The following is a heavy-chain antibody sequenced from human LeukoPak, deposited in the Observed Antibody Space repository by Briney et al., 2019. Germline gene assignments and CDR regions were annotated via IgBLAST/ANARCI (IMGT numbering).Heavy chain of an antibody. Sequence: AGRSLRLSCAASGFTFSSYGMHWVRQAPGKGLEWVAVISYDGSNKYYADSVKGRFTISRDNSKNTLYLQMNSLRAEDTAVYYCASNPGGVSYWGQGTLVTVSS. J-gene: IGHJ4*02. CDR1: GFTFSSYG. D-gene: IGHD2-8*01. CDR2: ISYDGSNK. V-gene: IGHV3-30*03. CDR3: ASNPGGVSY.